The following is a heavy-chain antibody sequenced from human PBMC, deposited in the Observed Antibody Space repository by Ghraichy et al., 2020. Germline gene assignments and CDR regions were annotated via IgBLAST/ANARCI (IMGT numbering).Heavy chain of an antibody. CDR3: AKGWGDY. V-gene: IGHV3-23*01. J-gene: IGHJ4*02. CDR1: GFTFSSFA. CDR2: ISTGGAGT. D-gene: IGHD7-27*01. Sequence: GGSLRLSCAASGFTFSSFAMTWVRQAPGKGLEWVSTISTGGAGTYSADSVKGRFTISRDNSKNTLYLQMNSLRAEDTAVYYCAKGWGDYWGQGTLVTVSS.